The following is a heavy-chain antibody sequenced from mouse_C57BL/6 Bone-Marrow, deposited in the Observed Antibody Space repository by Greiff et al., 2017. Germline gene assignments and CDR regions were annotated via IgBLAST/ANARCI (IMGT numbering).Heavy chain of an antibody. CDR2: IRLKSDNYAT. J-gene: IGHJ4*01. CDR3: AAYSYYYAMDY. D-gene: IGHD2-10*01. CDR1: GFTFSNYW. V-gene: IGHV6-3*01. Sequence: EVQGVESGGGLVQPGGSMKLSCVASGFTFSNYWMNWVRQSPEKGLEWVAQIRLKSDNYATHYAESVKGRFTISRDDSKSSVYLQMNNLRAEDTGIYYCAAYSYYYAMDYGGQGTSVTVSA.